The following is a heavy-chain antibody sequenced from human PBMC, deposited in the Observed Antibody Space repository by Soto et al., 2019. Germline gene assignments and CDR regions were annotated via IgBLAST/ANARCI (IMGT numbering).Heavy chain of an antibody. J-gene: IGHJ4*02. CDR1: GFTVSSNY. V-gene: IGHV3-48*01. CDR2: ISSSSSTI. D-gene: IGHD3-10*01. CDR3: ARDTIKGSGKGLVDY. Sequence: GSLRLSCAASGFTVSSNYMNWVRQAPGKGLEWVSYISSSSSTIYYADSVKGRFTISRDNAKNSLYLQMNSLRAEDTAVYYCARDTIKGSGKGLVDYWGQGTLVTVSS.